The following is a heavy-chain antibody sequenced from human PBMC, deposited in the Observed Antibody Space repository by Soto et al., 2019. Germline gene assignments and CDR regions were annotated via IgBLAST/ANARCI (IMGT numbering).Heavy chain of an antibody. CDR2: IYYSGST. Sequence: SETLSLTCTVSGGSSSSTTYYWGWIRQSPGKGLEWIGYIYYSGSTNYNPSLKSRVTISVDTSKNQFSLKLSSVTAADTAVYYCAGQLRDNYYYYGMDVWGQGTTVTVSS. D-gene: IGHD6-19*01. CDR1: GGSSSSTTYY. J-gene: IGHJ6*02. CDR3: AGQLRDNYYYYGMDV. V-gene: IGHV4-61*05.